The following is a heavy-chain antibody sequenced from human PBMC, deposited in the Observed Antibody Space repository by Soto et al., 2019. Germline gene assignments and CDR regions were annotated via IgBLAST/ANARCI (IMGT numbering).Heavy chain of an antibody. CDR2: IYFSGST. CDR3: ARAWAVPGSHWGD. Sequence: QVQLQESGPGLVKPSETLSLTCTVPGDSMNPYYWSWIRQPPGKGLEWIGYIYFSGSTNFNPSLKSRVTLSLDTSKRQFFLKLTSVTAADTAVYYCARAWAVPGSHWGDWGRGTLVTVSS. D-gene: IGHD6-19*01. CDR1: GDSMNPYY. J-gene: IGHJ4*02. V-gene: IGHV4-59*01.